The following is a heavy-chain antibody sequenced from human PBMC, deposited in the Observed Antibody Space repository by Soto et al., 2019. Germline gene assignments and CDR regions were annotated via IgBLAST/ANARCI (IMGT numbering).Heavy chain of an antibody. CDR2: INHSGST. CDR3: ASPGKYSTSPIDY. CDR1: GGSFSRYY. Sequence: SETLSLTCAVSGGSFSRYYWTWIRQPPGQGLEWTGEINHSGSTNYNPSLKSRVTISIDTSKNQFSLQLSSVTAADTAVYYCASPGKYSTSPIDYWGQGTLVTVSS. D-gene: IGHD6-6*01. V-gene: IGHV4-34*01. J-gene: IGHJ4*02.